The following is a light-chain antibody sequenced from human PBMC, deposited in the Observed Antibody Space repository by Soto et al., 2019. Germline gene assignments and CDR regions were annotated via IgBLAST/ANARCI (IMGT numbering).Light chain of an antibody. J-gene: IGLJ1*01. CDR1: SSNVGGYNF. CDR3: CSYVGTSSYV. V-gene: IGLV2-11*01. CDR2: DVS. Sequence: QSALTQPRSVSGSPGQSVTISCTGTSSNVGGYNFVSWYQQYPGKAPTLILYDVSKRPSRVPDRFSGSKSGNTASLTIAGLQAEDEADYYCCSYVGTSSYVFGSGTKVTVL.